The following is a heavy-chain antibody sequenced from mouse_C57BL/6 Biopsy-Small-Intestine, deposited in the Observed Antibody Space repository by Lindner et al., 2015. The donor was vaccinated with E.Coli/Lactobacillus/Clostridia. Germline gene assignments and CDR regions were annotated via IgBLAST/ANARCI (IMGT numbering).Heavy chain of an antibody. CDR1: GYTFTNYN. D-gene: IGHD1-1*01. V-gene: IGHV1-85*01. CDR2: IYPRDGSS. J-gene: IGHJ1*03. CDR3: TREALFARGYFDV. Sequence: VQLQESGPALVKPGASVKLSCKASGYTFTNYNINWVKQRPGQGPEWIGWIYPRDGSSKDNEEFKDKATLTVDTSSSTAYMALHSLTSEDSAVYFCTREALFARGYFDVWGTGTTVTVSS.